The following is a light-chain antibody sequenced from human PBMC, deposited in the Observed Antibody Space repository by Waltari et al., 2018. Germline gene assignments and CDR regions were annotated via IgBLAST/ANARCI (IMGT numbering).Light chain of an antibody. CDR2: GAS. Sequence: EIVLTQSPGTLSLSPGERATLSCRASQSFSRSYFAWYPQKPCHAPRLPIYGASSRATGVPERFSGNGSGKDFALTISRLEPEDFAVYYCQQYGSSPLYTFGQGTKLEIK. CDR3: QQYGSSPLYT. CDR1: QSFSRSY. V-gene: IGKV3-20*01. J-gene: IGKJ2*01.